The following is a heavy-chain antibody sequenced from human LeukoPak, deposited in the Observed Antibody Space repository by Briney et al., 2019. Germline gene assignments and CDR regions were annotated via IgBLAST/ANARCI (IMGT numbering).Heavy chain of an antibody. CDR2: IIPIFGTA. CDR1: GGTFSSYA. V-gene: IGHV1-69*13. J-gene: IGHJ6*02. D-gene: IGHD2-21*02. Sequence: SVKVSFKASGGTFSSYAISWVRQAPGQGLAWMGGIIPIFGTANYAQKFQGRVTITADESTSTAYMELSSLRSEDTAVYYCARARRQHIVVVTADYYGMDVWGQGTTVTVSS. CDR3: ARARRQHIVVVTADYYGMDV.